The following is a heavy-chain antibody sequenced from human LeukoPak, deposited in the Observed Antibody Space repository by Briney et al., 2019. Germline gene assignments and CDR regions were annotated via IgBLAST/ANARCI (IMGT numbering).Heavy chain of an antibody. CDR2: IYYSGST. D-gene: IGHD3-22*01. J-gene: IGHJ3*02. V-gene: IGHV4-59*12. CDR1: GGSISSYY. CDR3: ARLTYYYDSSGYYSTQDDAFDI. Sequence: PSETLSLTCTVSGGSISSYYWSWIRQPPGKGLEWIGYIYYSGSTNYNPSLKSRVTILVDTSKNQFSLKLSSVTAADTAVYYCARLTYYYDSSGYYSTQDDAFDIWGQGTMVTVSS.